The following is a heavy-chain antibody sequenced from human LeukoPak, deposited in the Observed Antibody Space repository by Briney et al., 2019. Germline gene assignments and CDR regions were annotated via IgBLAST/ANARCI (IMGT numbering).Heavy chain of an antibody. CDR3: ARDAQRGFDYSNSLQY. CDR2: IWSDGTNR. CDR1: GFTFNHYG. D-gene: IGHD4-11*01. Sequence: GRSLTLSCAATGFTFNHYGMHWVRQAPGKGQAWVAVIWSDGTNRYYADSVKGRFTISRDDSRNTVYLQMNSLRPEDTGVYYCARDAQRGFDYSNSLQYWGQGTPVTVST. J-gene: IGHJ4*02. V-gene: IGHV3-33*01.